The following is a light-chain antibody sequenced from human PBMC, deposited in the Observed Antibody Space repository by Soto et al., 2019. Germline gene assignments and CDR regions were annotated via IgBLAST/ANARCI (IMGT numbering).Light chain of an antibody. J-gene: IGLJ3*02. CDR1: SSNIGSNT. V-gene: IGLV1-44*01. CDR2: TYD. Sequence: QSVLTQPPSASGTPGQRVTISCSGSSSNIGSNTLSWFQQLPGMAPKLLIYTYDQRPSGVPDRFSGSRSGTSASLAISGLQYEDEADYYCATWDGRLNGWVFGGGTKLTVL. CDR3: ATWDGRLNGWV.